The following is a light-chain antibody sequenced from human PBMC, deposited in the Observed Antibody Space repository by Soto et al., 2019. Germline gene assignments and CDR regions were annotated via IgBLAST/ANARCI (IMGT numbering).Light chain of an antibody. CDR2: LGS. CDR1: QSLLHSNGYNY. J-gene: IGKJ1*01. Sequence: DIVMTQSPLSLPVTPGEPASISCRSSQSLLHSNGYNYLDWYLQKPGQSPQLLIYLGSNRASGVPDRVSGSGSGTDFTLKINRVEAEDVGVYYCMQALQTPWTFGQGTKVEIK. CDR3: MQALQTPWT. V-gene: IGKV2-28*01.